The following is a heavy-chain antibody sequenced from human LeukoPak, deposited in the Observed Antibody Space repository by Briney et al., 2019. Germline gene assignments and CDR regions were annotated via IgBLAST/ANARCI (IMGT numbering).Heavy chain of an antibody. CDR3: ARHFGGYYYDSSGSPGWFDP. J-gene: IGHJ5*02. CDR2: IYHSGST. Sequence: SQTLSLTCAVSGDSLSSGNYAWSWIRQPPGKGLELIGYIYHSGSTYYNPSLKSRVTISVDTSKNQFSLKLSSVTAADTAVYYCARHFGGYYYDSSGSPGWFDPWGQGTLVTVSS. CDR1: GDSLSSGNYA. D-gene: IGHD3-22*01. V-gene: IGHV4-30-2*03.